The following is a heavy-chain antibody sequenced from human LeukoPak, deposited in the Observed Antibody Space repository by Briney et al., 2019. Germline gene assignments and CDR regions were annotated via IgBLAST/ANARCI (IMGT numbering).Heavy chain of an antibody. V-gene: IGHV5-51*01. CDR1: GYSFTSYW. J-gene: IGHJ4*02. CDR3: ASRYYDSSGYYWVFY. D-gene: IGHD3-22*01. CDR2: IYPGDSDT. Sequence: GESLKISCKPSGYSFTSYWIGWVRQMPGKGLEWMGIIYPGDSDTRYSPSFQGQVTISADKSISTAYLQWSSLKASDTAMSYCASRYYDSSGYYWVFYWGQGTLVTVSS.